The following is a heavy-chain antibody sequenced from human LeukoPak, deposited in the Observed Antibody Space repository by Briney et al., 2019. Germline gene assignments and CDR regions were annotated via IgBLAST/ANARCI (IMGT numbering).Heavy chain of an antibody. CDR3: ARDPGIVVVPAAAHFDY. CDR2: ISSSSSYI. CDR1: GFTFSSYS. V-gene: IGHV3-21*01. J-gene: IGHJ4*02. Sequence: GGSLRLSCAASGFTFSSYSMNWVRQAPGKGLEWVSSISSSSSYIYYADSVKGRSTISRDNAKNSLYLQMNSLRAEDTAVYYCARDPGIVVVPAAAHFDYWGQGTLVTVSS. D-gene: IGHD2-2*01.